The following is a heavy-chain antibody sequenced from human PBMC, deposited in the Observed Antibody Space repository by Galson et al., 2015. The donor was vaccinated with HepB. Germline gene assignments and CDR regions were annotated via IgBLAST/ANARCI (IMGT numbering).Heavy chain of an antibody. J-gene: IGHJ4*02. D-gene: IGHD3-10*01. CDR1: GFTFSAHA. V-gene: IGHV3-30*18. CDR3: AKDIGSGSGSRWVFDY. Sequence: SLRLSCAMSGFTFSAHAMHWVRQAPGKGLEWVTITSYDGIYKYYADSVRGRFTISRDNSKNTLSLQVNSLRADDTAVYYCAKDIGSGSGSRWVFDYWGQGILVTVSS. CDR2: TSYDGIYK.